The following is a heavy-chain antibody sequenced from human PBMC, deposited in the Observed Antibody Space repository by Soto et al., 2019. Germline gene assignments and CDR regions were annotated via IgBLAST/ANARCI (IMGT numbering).Heavy chain of an antibody. CDR2: IWYDGSNK. D-gene: IGHD3-10*01. CDR3: ARDSVLSYMDV. V-gene: IGHV3-33*01. Sequence: QVQLVESGGGVVQPGRSLRLSCAASGFTFSSYGMHWVRQAPGKGLEWVAVIWYDGSNKYYADSVKGRFTISRDNSKNTLYLQMNSLRAEDTAVYYCARDSVLSYMDVWGKGTTVTVSS. CDR1: GFTFSSYG. J-gene: IGHJ6*03.